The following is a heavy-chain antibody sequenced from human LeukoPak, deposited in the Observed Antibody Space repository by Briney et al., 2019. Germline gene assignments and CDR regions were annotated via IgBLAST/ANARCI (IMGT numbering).Heavy chain of an antibody. CDR2: IYWNDDK. Sequence: SGPTLVNPTQTLTLTCTFSGFSLSTSGVGVGWIRQPPGKALEWLALIYWNDDKRYSPSLKSRLTITKDTSKNQVVLTMTNMDPVDTATYYCALDFWSGLTHEENWFDPWGQGTLVTVSS. V-gene: IGHV2-5*01. J-gene: IGHJ5*02. CDR3: ALDFWSGLTHEENWFDP. D-gene: IGHD3-3*01. CDR1: GFSLSTSGVG.